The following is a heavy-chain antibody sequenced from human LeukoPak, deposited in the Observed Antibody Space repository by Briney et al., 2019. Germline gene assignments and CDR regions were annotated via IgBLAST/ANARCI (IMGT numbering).Heavy chain of an antibody. Sequence: SETLSLTCTVSGGSISSYYWSWIRQPPGKGLEWIGYIYASWSTNYNPSLKSRVTISVDTSKNQFSLKLSSVTAADTAVYYCAGTIAAAGPYNWFDPWGQGTLVSVSS. CDR2: IYASWST. CDR1: GGSISSYY. J-gene: IGHJ5*02. V-gene: IGHV4-4*09. CDR3: AGTIAAAGPYNWFDP. D-gene: IGHD6-13*01.